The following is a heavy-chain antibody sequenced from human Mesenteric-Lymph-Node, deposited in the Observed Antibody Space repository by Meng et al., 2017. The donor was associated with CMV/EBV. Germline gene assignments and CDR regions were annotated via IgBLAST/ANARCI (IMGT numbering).Heavy chain of an antibody. Sequence: GESLKISCAASGFTVSSNYMSWVRQAPGKGLEWVSVIYSGGSTYYADSVKGRFTISRDNSKNTLYLQMNSLRAEDTAVYYCARDWDCTSTSCYKRGWFDPWGQGTLVTVSS. CDR2: IYSGGST. J-gene: IGHJ5*02. CDR1: GFTVSSNY. V-gene: IGHV3-53*01. D-gene: IGHD2-2*02. CDR3: ARDWDCTSTSCYKRGWFDP.